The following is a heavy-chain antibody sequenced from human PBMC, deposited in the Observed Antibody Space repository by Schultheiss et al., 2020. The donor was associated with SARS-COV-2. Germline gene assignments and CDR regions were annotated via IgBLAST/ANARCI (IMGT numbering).Heavy chain of an antibody. V-gene: IGHV3-66*02. D-gene: IGHD3-10*01. J-gene: IGHJ6*02. CDR2: IYSGGST. Sequence: GGSLRLSCAAYGFTFSSYAMSWVRQAPGKGLEWVSVIYSGGSTYYADSVKGRFTISRDNSKNTLYLQMNSLRAEDTAVYYCARDQRSGSYYNLYYYYGMDVWGQGTTVTVSS. CDR3: ARDQRSGSYYNLYYYYGMDV. CDR1: GFTFSSYA.